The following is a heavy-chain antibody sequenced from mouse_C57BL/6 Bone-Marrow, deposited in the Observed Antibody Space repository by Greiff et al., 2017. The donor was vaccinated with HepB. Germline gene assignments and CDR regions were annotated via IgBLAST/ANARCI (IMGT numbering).Heavy chain of an antibody. D-gene: IGHD2-5*01. CDR2: ISSGSSTI. CDR1: GFTFSDYG. CDR3: ERWLYSSPFAD. V-gene: IGHV5-17*01. Sequence: EVKVVESGGGLVKPGGSLKLSCAASGFTFSDYGMHWVRQAPEKGLEWVAYISSGSSTIYYADTVKGRFTISRDNAKNTLFLQMTSLRSEDTAMYYCERWLYSSPFADWGQGTLVTVSA. J-gene: IGHJ3*01.